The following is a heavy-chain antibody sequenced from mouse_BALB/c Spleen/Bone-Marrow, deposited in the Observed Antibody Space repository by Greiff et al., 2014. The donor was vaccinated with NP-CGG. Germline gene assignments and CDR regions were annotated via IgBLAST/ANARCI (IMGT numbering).Heavy chain of an antibody. D-gene: IGHD2-10*02. CDR2: INPYNDGT. J-gene: IGHJ4*01. V-gene: IGHV1-14*01. CDR3: ARGGYGNVYYAMDY. Sequence: VQLKESGPELVKPGASVKMSYKASGYTFTSYVMHWVKQKPGQGLEWIGYINPYNDGTKYNEKFKGKATLTSDKSSSTAYMELSSLTSEDSAVYYCARGGYGNVYYAMDYWGQGTSVTVSS. CDR1: GYTFTSYV.